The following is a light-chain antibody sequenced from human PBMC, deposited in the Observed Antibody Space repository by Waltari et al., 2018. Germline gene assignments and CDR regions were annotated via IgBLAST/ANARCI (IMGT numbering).Light chain of an antibody. CDR3: VSTDNSGYHRV. V-gene: IGLV3-10*01. CDR1: ALPKKN. Sequence: SCELTQPVSVSVSPGQTARITCSGDALPKKNAYWYQQKSGQAPVLIIYEDRKRPPGIPEIFCGCSSGAMATLIIGGAQVEYEADHHCVSTDNSGYHRVFGGGTKLTVL. CDR2: EDR. J-gene: IGLJ3*02.